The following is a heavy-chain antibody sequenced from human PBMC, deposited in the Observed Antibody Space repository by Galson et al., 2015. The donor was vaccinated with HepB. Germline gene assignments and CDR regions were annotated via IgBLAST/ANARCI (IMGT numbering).Heavy chain of an antibody. CDR2: INHSGST. CDR3: ARASSTYYDFWSGYSYWYFDL. Sequence: LSLTCAVYGGSFSGYYWSWLRQPPGKGLEWIGEINHSGSTNYNPSLKSRVTISVDTSKNQFSLKLSSVTAADTAVYYCARASSTYYDFWSGYSYWYFDLWGRGTLVTVSS. D-gene: IGHD3-3*01. CDR1: GGSFSGYY. J-gene: IGHJ2*01. V-gene: IGHV4-34*01.